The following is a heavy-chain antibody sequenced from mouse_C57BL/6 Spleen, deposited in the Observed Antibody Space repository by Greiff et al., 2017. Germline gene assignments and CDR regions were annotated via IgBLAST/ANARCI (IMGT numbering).Heavy chain of an antibody. D-gene: IGHD6-1*01. J-gene: IGHJ1*03. Sequence: EVKVEESGGGLVKPGGSLKLSCAASGFTFSSYAMSWVRQTPEKRLEWVATISDGGSYTYYPDNVKGRFTISRDNAKNNLYLQMSHLKSEDTAMYYCARDLRRWYFDVWGTGTTVTVSS. V-gene: IGHV5-4*01. CDR2: ISDGGSYT. CDR1: GFTFSSYA. CDR3: ARDLRRWYFDV.